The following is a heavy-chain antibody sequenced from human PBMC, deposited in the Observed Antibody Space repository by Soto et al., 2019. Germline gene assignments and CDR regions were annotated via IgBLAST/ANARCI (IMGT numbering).Heavy chain of an antibody. CDR3: ARGRKLLWFGELITDDY. D-gene: IGHD3-10*01. CDR2: INPNSGGT. Sequence: ASVKVSCKASGYTFTGYYMHWVRQAPGQGLEWMGWINPNSGGTNYAQKFQGRVTMTRDTSISTAYMELSRLRSDDTAVCYCARGRKLLWFGELITDDYWGQGTLVTVSS. V-gene: IGHV1-2*02. CDR1: GYTFTGYY. J-gene: IGHJ4*02.